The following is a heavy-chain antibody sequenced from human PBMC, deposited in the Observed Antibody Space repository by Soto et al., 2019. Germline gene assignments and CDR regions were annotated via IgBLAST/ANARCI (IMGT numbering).Heavy chain of an antibody. D-gene: IGHD6-13*01. J-gene: IGHJ4*02. Sequence: QVQLQESGPGLVKPSGTLSLTCAVSGGSISTSNWWSWVRQPPVKGLEWIGEVYRTGSTNYNPSLESRLTISVDKSKNQFSLKLTSVTAADTAVYYCARARATITAAAIFDCWGQGTLVTVSS. CDR2: VYRTGST. CDR3: ARARATITAAAIFDC. V-gene: IGHV4-4*02. CDR1: GGSISTSNW.